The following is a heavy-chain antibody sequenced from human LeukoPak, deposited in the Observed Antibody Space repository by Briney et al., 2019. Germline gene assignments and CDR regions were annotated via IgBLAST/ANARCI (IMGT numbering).Heavy chain of an antibody. J-gene: IGHJ4*02. V-gene: IGHV3-21*01. CDR2: ISSSSSYI. Sequence: PGGSLRLSCAASGFTFSSYSMNWVRQAPGKGLEWVSSISSSSSYIYYADSVKGRFTISRDNAKNSLYLQMNSLRAEDTAVYYCASNPPAAESYWGQGTLVTVTS. CDR1: GFTFSSYS. D-gene: IGHD6-13*01. CDR3: ASNPPAAESY.